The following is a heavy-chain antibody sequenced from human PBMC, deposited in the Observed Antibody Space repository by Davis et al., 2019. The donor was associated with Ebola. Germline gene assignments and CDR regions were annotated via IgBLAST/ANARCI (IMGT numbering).Heavy chain of an antibody. CDR2: ITPYNGNT. CDR3: TRSPLDDFDTTFEV. CDR1: GYTFTYRY. V-gene: IGHV1-45*02. D-gene: IGHD3-22*01. Sequence: AASEKVSCKASGYTFTYRYLLWLRQAPGQALDWMGWITPYNGNTNHAQKLQDRVSITRDGSLTVYMELSSLTSEDTAMYYCTRSPLDDFDTTFEVWGQGTMVTVSS. J-gene: IGHJ3*01.